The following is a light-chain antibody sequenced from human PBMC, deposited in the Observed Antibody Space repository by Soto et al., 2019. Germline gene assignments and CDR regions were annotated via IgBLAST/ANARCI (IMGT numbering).Light chain of an antibody. CDR2: EDS. Sequence: QSVLTQPASVSGSPEQSITISCTGTSSDVGAYNLVSWYQQHPGKAPRLIIYEDSKRPSGISHRFSGSKFDNTASLTISGLRAEDEAHYHCCSYAGSRTFVFGGGTKVTVL. J-gene: IGLJ3*02. CDR3: CSYAGSRTFV. CDR1: SSDVGAYNL. V-gene: IGLV2-23*01.